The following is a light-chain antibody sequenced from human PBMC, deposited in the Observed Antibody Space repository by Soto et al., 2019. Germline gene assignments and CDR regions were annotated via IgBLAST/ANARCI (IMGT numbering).Light chain of an antibody. V-gene: IGKV3-15*01. CDR2: GAS. J-gene: IGKJ4*01. Sequence: EIVMTQSPATLSVSPGERATLSCRASQSVSSNLAWYQQKPGQAPRLLIYGASTRATGIPARFSGSRSGAEFTLTINSLQSEDFAVYYCPPYNNWPLTFGGGTKVDIK. CDR3: PPYNNWPLT. CDR1: QSVSSN.